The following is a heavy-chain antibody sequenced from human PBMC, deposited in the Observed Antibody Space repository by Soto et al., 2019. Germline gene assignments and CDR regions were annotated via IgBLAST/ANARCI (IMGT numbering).Heavy chain of an antibody. CDR3: ARDSLWFGEHYYYYYYMDV. V-gene: IGHV3-21*01. CDR1: GFTFSSYS. J-gene: IGHJ6*03. CDR2: ISSSSSYI. D-gene: IGHD3-10*01. Sequence: GGSLRLSCAASGFTFSSYSMNWVRQAPGKGLEWVSSISSSSSYIYYADSVKGRFTISRDNAKNSLYLQMNSLRAEDTAVYYCARDSLWFGEHYYYYYYMDVWGKGTTVTVSS.